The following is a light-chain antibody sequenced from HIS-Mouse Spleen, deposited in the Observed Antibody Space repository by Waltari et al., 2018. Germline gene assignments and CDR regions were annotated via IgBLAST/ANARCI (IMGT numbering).Light chain of an antibody. CDR1: SSNIGSNY. CDR2: MNN. CDR3: AAWDDSLSGPV. Sequence: QSVLTQPPSASGTPGQRVTISCSGSSSNIGSNYVYWYQQLPGTAPKLLTYMNNQRPSGVPARFSGSKSGTSASLAISGLRSEDEADYYCAAWDDSLSGPVFGGGTKLTVL. J-gene: IGLJ3*02. V-gene: IGLV1-47*01.